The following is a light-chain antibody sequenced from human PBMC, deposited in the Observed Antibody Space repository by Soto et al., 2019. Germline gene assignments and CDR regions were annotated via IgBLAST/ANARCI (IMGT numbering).Light chain of an antibody. J-gene: IGKJ2*01. CDR1: QSVSSN. CDR2: GAS. CDR3: QQYNNWPPYT. V-gene: IGKV3-15*01. Sequence: EIVMTQSPATLSVSPGERATLSCRASQSVSSNLAWYQQKPGQAPRLLIYGASTRATGIPARFSGSGSGTEFTLTMSSLQSEDFAVYHCQQYNNWPPYTFGQGTKVDIK.